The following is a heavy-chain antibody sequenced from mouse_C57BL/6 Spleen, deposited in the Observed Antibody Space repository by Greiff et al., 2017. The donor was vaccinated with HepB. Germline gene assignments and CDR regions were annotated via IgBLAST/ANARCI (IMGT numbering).Heavy chain of an antibody. D-gene: IGHD1-1*01. V-gene: IGHV2-2*01. CDR3: ARKAYGRKDYFDY. Sequence: QVHVKQSGPGLVQPSQSLSITCTVSGFSLTSYGVHWVRQSPGKGLEWLGVIWSGGSTDYNAAFISRLSISKDNSKSQVFFKMNSLQADDTAIYYCARKAYGRKDYFDYWGQGTTLTVSS. CDR1: GFSLTSYG. CDR2: IWSGGST. J-gene: IGHJ2*01.